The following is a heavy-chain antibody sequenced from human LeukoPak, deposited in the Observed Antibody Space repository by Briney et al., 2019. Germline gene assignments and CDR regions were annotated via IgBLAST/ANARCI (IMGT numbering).Heavy chain of an antibody. CDR3: AKIGGYSYGLGVHDAFDI. Sequence: PGGSLRLSCAASGFTFSSYAMHWVRQAPGKGLEWVAVISYDGSNKYYADSVKGRFTISRDNSKNTLYLQMNSLRAEDTAVYYCAKIGGYSYGLGVHDAFDIWGQGTMVTVSS. V-gene: IGHV3-30*18. CDR1: GFTFSSYA. J-gene: IGHJ3*02. CDR2: ISYDGSNK. D-gene: IGHD5-18*01.